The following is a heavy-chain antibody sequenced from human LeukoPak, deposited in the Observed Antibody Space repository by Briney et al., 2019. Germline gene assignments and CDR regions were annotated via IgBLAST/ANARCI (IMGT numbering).Heavy chain of an antibody. CDR1: GFTFSSYA. V-gene: IGHV3-23*01. J-gene: IGHJ5*02. CDR3: AKDHPDGWRENWFDP. Sequence: GGSLRLSCAASGFTFSSYAMSWVRQAPDKGLEWVTAISGSGTPTYSADSVKGRFTVSRDNSKNTLDLQMNNLRAEDTAVYYCAKDHPDGWRENWFDPWGQGTLVTVSS. CDR2: ISGSGTPT. D-gene: IGHD5-24*01.